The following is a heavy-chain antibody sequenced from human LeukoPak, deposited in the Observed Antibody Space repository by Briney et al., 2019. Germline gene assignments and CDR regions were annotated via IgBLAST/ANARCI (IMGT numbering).Heavy chain of an antibody. CDR2: INPNSGGT. J-gene: IGHJ6*02. Sequence: GASVKVSCKASGYTFTGYYMHWVRQAPGQGLEWMGWINPNSGGTNYAQKFQGRVTMTRDTSISTAYMELRRLRSDDTAVYYCARGSSGVYYDFWSGYNYYYYGMDVWGQGTTVTVSS. V-gene: IGHV1-2*02. CDR3: ARGSSGVYYDFWSGYNYYYYGMDV. D-gene: IGHD3-3*01. CDR1: GYTFTGYY.